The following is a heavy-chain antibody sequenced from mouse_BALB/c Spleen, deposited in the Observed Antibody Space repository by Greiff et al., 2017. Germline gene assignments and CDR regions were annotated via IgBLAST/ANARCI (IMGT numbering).Heavy chain of an antibody. CDR1: GYAFSSSW. Sequence: VQLQQSGPELVKPGASVKISCKASGYAFSSSWMNWVKQRPGQGLEWIGRIYPGDGDTNYNGKFKGKATLTADKSSRTAYMQLSSLTSVDSAVYFCARETYYGNYDYFDYWGQGTTLTVSS. D-gene: IGHD2-10*01. CDR3: ARETYYGNYDYFDY. CDR2: IYPGDGDT. V-gene: IGHV1-82*01. J-gene: IGHJ2*01.